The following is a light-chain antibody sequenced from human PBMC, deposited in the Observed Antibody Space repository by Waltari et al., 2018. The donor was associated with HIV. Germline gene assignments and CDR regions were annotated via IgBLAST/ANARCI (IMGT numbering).Light chain of an antibody. CDR3: QQYYSPPLT. V-gene: IGKV4-1*01. Sequence: DIVMTQSPDSLAVSLGGRATFSCTSGQHVLYFSNNKNYLAWYQHKPGQPPKLLIYWASTRTSVLPDRFSGSGSGTDCTLTISSLQAEDVAVYYCQQYYSPPLTFGGGTKVEIK. J-gene: IGKJ4*01. CDR1: QHVLYFSNNKNY. CDR2: WAS.